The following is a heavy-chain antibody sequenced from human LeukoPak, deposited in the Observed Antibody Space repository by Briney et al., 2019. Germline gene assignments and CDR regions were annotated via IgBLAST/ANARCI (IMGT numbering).Heavy chain of an antibody. J-gene: IGHJ1*01. CDR2: IHHSGNRFESGST. D-gene: IGHD6-25*01. V-gene: IGHV4-28*01. Sequence: PSETLSLTCTVSGHSIINTYYWGWIRPSPGKGLEWIGSIHHSGNRFESGSTHYNPSLRNRVIVSADTSKNQFSLTLRSVTAADTAVYFCARNASSGFFNDWGRGTLVTVSS. CDR3: ARNASSGFFND. CDR1: GHSIINTYY.